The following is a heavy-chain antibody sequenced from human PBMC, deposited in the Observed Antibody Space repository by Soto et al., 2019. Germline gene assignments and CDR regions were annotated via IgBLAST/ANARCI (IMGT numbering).Heavy chain of an antibody. CDR2: IYFGGST. J-gene: IGHJ4*02. CDR3: ARVRREFDTSGPVDY. V-gene: IGHV4-30-2*01. D-gene: IGHD3-10*01. CDR1: GGSISSGDYS. Sequence: QLQLQESGSGLVKPSQTLSLTCAVSGGSISSGDYSWNWIRQPPGKGLEWIGYIYFGGSTYYNPSLQSGVTTSVDRSRNQFSLNLNSVTAADTAVYYCARVRREFDTSGPVDYWGQGTLVTVSS.